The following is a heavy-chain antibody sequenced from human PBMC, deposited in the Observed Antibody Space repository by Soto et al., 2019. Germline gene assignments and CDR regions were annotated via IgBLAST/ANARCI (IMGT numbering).Heavy chain of an antibody. V-gene: IGHV3-33*01. CDR3: ARDRRGRGSRSGIYYYYGMDV. CDR1: GFTFSSYG. CDR2: IWYDGSNK. J-gene: IGHJ6*02. Sequence: GGSLRLSCAASGFTFSSYGMHWVRQAPGKGLEWVAVIWYDGSNKYYADSVKGRLTISRDNSKNTLYLQMNSLRAEDTAVYYCARDRRGRGSRSGIYYYYGMDVWGQGTTVTVSS. D-gene: IGHD3-10*01.